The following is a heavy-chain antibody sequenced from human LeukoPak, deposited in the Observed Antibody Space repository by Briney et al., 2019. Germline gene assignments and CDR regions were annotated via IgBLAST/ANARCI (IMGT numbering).Heavy chain of an antibody. CDR1: DFTFSNSW. Sequence: GGSLRLSCEASDFTFSNSWMSWVRQAPGKGLEWVASIKQDGSKKYYVDSVKGRFTVSRDNARNSLFLQMNSLRAEDTAVYYCARDSPRGDLDYWGQGTLVTVSS. CDR2: IKQDGSKK. D-gene: IGHD4-17*01. V-gene: IGHV3-7*01. CDR3: ARDSPRGDLDY. J-gene: IGHJ4*02.